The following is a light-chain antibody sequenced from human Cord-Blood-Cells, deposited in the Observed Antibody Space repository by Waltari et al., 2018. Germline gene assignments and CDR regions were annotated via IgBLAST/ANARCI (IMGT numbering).Light chain of an antibody. J-gene: IGLJ1*01. CDR2: DVS. CDR1: SSDVGGYNY. V-gene: IGLV2-11*01. CDR3: CSYAGSYTFYV. Sequence: QSALTQPRSVSGSPGQSVTISCTGTSSDVGGYNYVSWYQQHPGKAPKLMIYDVSKRPSGVPDRFSGSKSGNPSSLTISGLQAEDEADYYCCSYAGSYTFYVFGTGTKVTVL.